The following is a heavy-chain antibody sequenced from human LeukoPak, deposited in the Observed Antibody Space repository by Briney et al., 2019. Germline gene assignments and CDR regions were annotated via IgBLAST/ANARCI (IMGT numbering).Heavy chain of an antibody. D-gene: IGHD3-10*01. V-gene: IGHV3-23*01. CDR1: GFTFSSYA. J-gene: IGHJ3*02. CDR3: ASLGIGSGAFDI. CDR2: ISGSGGST. Sequence: GGSLRLSCAASGFTFSSYATSWVRQAPGKGLEWVSAISGSGGSTYYADSVKGRFTISRDNTKNTLYLQMNSLRAEDTAVYYCASLGIGSGAFDIWGQGTMVTVSS.